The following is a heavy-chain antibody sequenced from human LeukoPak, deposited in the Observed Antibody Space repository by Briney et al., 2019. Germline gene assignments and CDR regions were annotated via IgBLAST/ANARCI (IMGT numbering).Heavy chain of an antibody. CDR3: ARDLVRSSGSWRALGY. D-gene: IGHD1-26*01. Sequence: GASVKVSCTASGYTFTSYGISWVRQAPGQGLEWMGWISAYNGNTNYAQKLQGRVTMTTDTSTSTAYMELRSLRSDDTAVYYCARDLVRSSGSWRALGYWGQGTLVTVSS. J-gene: IGHJ4*02. V-gene: IGHV1-18*01. CDR1: GYTFTSYG. CDR2: ISAYNGNT.